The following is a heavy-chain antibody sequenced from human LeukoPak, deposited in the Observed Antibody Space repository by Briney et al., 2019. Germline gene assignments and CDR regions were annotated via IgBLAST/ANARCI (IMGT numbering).Heavy chain of an antibody. V-gene: IGHV1-2*02. D-gene: IGHD2-8*01. J-gene: IGHJ4*02. CDR2: VNPNSGGT. CDR3: AREGGYCNNGVCDYFDY. CDR1: GYTFTGYY. Sequence: ASVKVSCKASGYTFTGYYMHWVRQDPGQGLEWMGWVNPNSGGTNYAQKFQGRVTMTRDTSISTAYMELSRLRSDDTAVYYCAREGGYCNNGVCDYFDYWGQGTLVTVSS.